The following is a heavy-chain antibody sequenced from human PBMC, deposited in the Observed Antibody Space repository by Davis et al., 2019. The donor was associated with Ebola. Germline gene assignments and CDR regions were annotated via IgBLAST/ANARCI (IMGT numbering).Heavy chain of an antibody. CDR3: ARATFGYNSGWYADY. CDR2: VHGGNGNT. D-gene: IGHD6-19*01. V-gene: IGHV1-3*01. CDR1: GFTLSNYA. J-gene: IGHJ4*02. Sequence: ASVKVSCKASGFTLSNYAIHWVRQAPGQRLEGMGWVHGGNGNTKYSQRFQDRVTITTDTSASTAYLDLSSLRSDDTAVFYCARATFGYNSGWYADYWGQGTLVTVSS.